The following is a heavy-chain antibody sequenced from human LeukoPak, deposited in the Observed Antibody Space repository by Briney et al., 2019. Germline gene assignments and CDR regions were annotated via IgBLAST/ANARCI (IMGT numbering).Heavy chain of an antibody. V-gene: IGHV1-2*06. CDR3: ARVGYYESSGYCEY. J-gene: IGHJ4*02. CDR2: INPDSGGT. D-gene: IGHD3-22*01. Sequence: ASVKVSCKASGYTLTDYCMHWVRQAPGQGLEWMGRINPDSGGTNYAQKFQGRVTMTRDTSISTVYMELSRLRSDDTAVYYCARVGYYESSGYCEYWGQGTLVTVSS. CDR1: GYTLTDYC.